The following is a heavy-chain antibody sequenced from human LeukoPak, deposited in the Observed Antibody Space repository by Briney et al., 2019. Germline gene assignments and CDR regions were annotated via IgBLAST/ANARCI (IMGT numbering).Heavy chain of an antibody. D-gene: IGHD3-3*01. Sequence: GGSLRLSCAASGPTFRNAFMNWVRQAPGKGLEWVGRIESSTDGGTTDYAAPVKGRFTMSRDDSKNTLYLQMNNVKTEDTGVYYCTTSPGITVFGVVTDYWGQGTLVIVSS. J-gene: IGHJ4*02. CDR3: TTSPGITVFGVVTDY. CDR2: IESSTDGGTT. CDR1: GPTFRNAF. V-gene: IGHV3-15*04.